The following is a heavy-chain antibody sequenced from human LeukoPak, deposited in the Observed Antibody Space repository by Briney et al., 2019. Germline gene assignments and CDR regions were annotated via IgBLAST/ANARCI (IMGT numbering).Heavy chain of an antibody. CDR2: IYSDSYHT. V-gene: IGHV5-51*01. Sequence: GESLETPLNGFGYSFTSYWIGWVRQVPGKGLEGVGIIYSDSYHTRYSQSFPGQVTISADQSISTAYLQWSSLKASDTAMYYCASRSREGVGGEMATLGAFDIRGHGTMVTVSS. CDR3: ASRSREGVGGEMATLGAFDI. CDR1: GYSFTSYW. D-gene: IGHD5-24*01. J-gene: IGHJ3*02.